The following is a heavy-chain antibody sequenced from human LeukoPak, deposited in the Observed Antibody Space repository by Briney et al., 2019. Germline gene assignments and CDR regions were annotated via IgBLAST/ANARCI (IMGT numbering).Heavy chain of an antibody. CDR3: ARESVTDGRRDFDY. Sequence: ASVKVSCKASGGTFSSYAVSWVRQAPGQGLEWMGRSIPILGISTYAQKFQSRVTLNAEKSAKTAYLDLSRLRFEDTAVYYCARESVTDGRRDFDYWGQGTLVTVSS. CDR1: GGTFSSYA. D-gene: IGHD5-24*01. CDR2: SIPILGIS. V-gene: IGHV1-69*04. J-gene: IGHJ4*02.